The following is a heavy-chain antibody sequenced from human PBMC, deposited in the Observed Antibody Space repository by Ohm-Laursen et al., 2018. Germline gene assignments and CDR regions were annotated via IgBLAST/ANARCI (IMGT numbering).Heavy chain of an antibody. CDR3: AKDSYSSSSTYYFDY. V-gene: IGHV3-23*01. Sequence: SLRLSCTASGFAFSSCAMSWVRQAPGKGLEWVSGISASGGTTYYADSVKGRFTISRDNSQNTLYLHMNILSAEDTALYFCAKDSYSSSSTYYFDYWGQGTLVTVSS. J-gene: IGHJ4*02. D-gene: IGHD6-6*01. CDR2: ISASGGTT. CDR1: GFAFSSCA.